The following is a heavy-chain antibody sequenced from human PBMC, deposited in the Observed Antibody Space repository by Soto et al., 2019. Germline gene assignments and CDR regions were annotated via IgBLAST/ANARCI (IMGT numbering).Heavy chain of an antibody. CDR2: IYTSGST. D-gene: IGHD1-26*01. Sequence: LSLTCTVSGGSISSYYWSWIRQSAGKGLEWIGRIYTSGSTNYNPSLKSRVTMSVDTSKNQFSLKLSSVTAADTAVYYCARSSGSYDYYYGMDVWGQGTTVTVSS. V-gene: IGHV4-4*07. CDR3: ARSSGSYDYYYGMDV. CDR1: GGSISSYY. J-gene: IGHJ6*02.